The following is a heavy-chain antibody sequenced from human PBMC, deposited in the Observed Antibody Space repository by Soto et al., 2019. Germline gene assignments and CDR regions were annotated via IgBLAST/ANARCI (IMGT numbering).Heavy chain of an antibody. Sequence: GGSLRLSCAASGFTFSSYGMHWVRQAPGKGLEWVAVIWYDGSNKYYADSVKGRFTTSRDNSKNTLYLQMNSLRAEDTAVYYCARASGGQMWEGDAFDIWGRGGMVSVSS. J-gene: IGHJ3*02. V-gene: IGHV3-33*01. CDR3: ARASGGQMWEGDAFDI. CDR2: IWYDGSNK. D-gene: IGHD1-26*01. CDR1: GFTFSSYG.